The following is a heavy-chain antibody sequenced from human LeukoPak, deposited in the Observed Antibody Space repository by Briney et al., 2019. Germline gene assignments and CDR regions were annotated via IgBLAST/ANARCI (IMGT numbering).Heavy chain of an antibody. CDR1: GNSFTNNW. CDR3: VKRRNNVYETSPWDPDY. D-gene: IGHD2-2*01. V-gene: IGHV5-51*01. CDR2: ISPENSET. Sequence: GESLKISCKGSGNSFTNNWIAWVRQMPGKGLEWMGIISPENSETHYSPAFQGQVTISVDRSITTAYLQWNSLKASDTAMYYCVKRRNNVYETSPWDPDYWGQGTLVTVTS. J-gene: IGHJ4*02.